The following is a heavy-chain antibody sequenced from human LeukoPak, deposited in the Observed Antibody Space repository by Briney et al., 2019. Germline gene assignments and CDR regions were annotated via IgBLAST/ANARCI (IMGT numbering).Heavy chain of an antibody. CDR2: ISTRGGGI. CDR1: GFMFSNHA. D-gene: IGHD3-22*01. J-gene: IGHJ4*02. CDR3: AKNGFDYYDSSGYYYFDY. V-gene: IGHV3-23*01. Sequence: GGSLRLSCAGSGFMFSNHAMSWVRQAPGKGLEWVSGISTRGGGIYYADSVKGRFTISRDNSKNTLYLQMKSLRAEDTAVYYCAKNGFDYYDSSGYYYFDYWGQGTLVTVSS.